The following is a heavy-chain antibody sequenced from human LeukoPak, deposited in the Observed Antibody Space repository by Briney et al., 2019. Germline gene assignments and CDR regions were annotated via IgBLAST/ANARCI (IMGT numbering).Heavy chain of an antibody. D-gene: IGHD4-17*01. CDR2: IIPIFGTA. CDR1: GGTFSSYA. V-gene: IGHV1-69*05. Sequence: SVKVSCKASGGTFSSYAISWVRQAPGQGLERMGRIIPIFGTANYAQKFQGRVTITTDESTSTAYMELSSLRSEDTAVYYCASSPYYGDYSFDYWGQGTLVTVSS. CDR3: ASSPYYGDYSFDY. J-gene: IGHJ4*02.